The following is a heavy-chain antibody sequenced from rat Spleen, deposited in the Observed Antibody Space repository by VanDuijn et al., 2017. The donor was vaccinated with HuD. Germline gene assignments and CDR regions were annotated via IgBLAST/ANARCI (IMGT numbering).Heavy chain of an antibody. J-gene: IGHJ2*01. D-gene: IGHD5-1*01. CDR1: GFTFKNYW. CDR3: ARHSNWGFDY. V-gene: IGHV5-31*01. Sequence: EVQLVESGGGLVQPGRSLKLSCVASGFTFKNYWMTWIRQAPGKGLEWVASITNSAGSTYYPDSVKGRFPISRDNGRSTLYLQMDSLRSEDTATYYCARHSNWGFDYWGQGVMVTVSS. CDR2: ITNSAGST.